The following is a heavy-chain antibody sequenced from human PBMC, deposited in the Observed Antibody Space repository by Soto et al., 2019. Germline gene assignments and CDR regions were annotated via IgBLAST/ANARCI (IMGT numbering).Heavy chain of an antibody. D-gene: IGHD3-22*01. CDR3: ARGRGYFDSSDYYEDF. Sequence: GGSLRLSCAASGFTFSSYGMHWVRQAPGKGLEWVAVIWYDGSNKYYGDSLKGRFIIPRDNAKNSLFLQMNSLRAEDTAVYYCARGRGYFDSSDYYEDFWGQGTMVTVSS. V-gene: IGHV3-33*01. CDR2: IWYDGSNK. J-gene: IGHJ4*02. CDR1: GFTFSSYG.